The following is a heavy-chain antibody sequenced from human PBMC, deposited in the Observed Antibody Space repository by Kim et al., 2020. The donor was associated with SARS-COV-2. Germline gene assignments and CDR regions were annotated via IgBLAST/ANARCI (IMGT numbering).Heavy chain of an antibody. D-gene: IGHD1-1*01. CDR3: AKGRYGGTYYFDY. CDR1: GLSFSSYA. J-gene: IGHJ4*02. CDR2: VSGSGDRT. Sequence: GGSLRLSCAASGLSFSSYAMSWVRQAPGKGLEWVCGVSGSGDRTHYADSVKGRFTISRDNSKNTLYLQMDSLKAVDTAIYYCAKGRYGGTYYFDYWGQGT. V-gene: IGHV3-23*01.